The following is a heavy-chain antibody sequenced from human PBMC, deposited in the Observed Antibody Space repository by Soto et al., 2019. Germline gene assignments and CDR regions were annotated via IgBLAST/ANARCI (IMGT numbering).Heavy chain of an antibody. Sequence: EGSLRLSCAASGFTVSSKYMSWVRQAPGKGLEWVSLIYSGGTRYYADSVKGRFTISRDNSKNTLYLQMNGLRTEDTAVYYCGTDSGPVFVGEDTLNSGVLFDPCGQAPLVPVSP. D-gene: IGHD3-16*01. CDR1: GFTVSSKY. V-gene: IGHV3-66*01. CDR2: IYSGGTR. CDR3: GTDSGPVFVGEDTLNSGVLFDP. J-gene: IGHJ5*01.